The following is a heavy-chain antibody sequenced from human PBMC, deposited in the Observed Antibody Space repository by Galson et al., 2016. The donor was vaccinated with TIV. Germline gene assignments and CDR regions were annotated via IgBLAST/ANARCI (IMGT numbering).Heavy chain of an antibody. CDR3: ARDFPPGYGSSFNDY. CDR1: GFTFSSYW. CDR2: IKQDGSEK. Sequence: RLSCAASGFTFSSYWMSWVRQAPGKGLEWVANIKQDGSEKYYVDSVKGRFTISRDNAKNSLFLQMNSLRAEDRAVYYCARDFPPGYGSSFNDYWGQGTLVTVSS. J-gene: IGHJ4*02. V-gene: IGHV3-7*01. D-gene: IGHD6-13*01.